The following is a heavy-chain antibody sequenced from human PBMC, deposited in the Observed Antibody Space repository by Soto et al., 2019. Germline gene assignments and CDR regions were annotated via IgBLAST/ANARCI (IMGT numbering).Heavy chain of an antibody. CDR1: GFTFSSYG. CDR2: ISSSSSYI. V-gene: IGHV3-21*01. CDR3: ARAHYSYMDV. Sequence: GGSLRLSCAASGFTFSSYGMKWVRQAPGKGLEWVSSISSSSSYIYYADSVKGRFTTSRDNAKNSLYLQMNSLRAEDTAVYYCARAHYSYMDVWGKGTTVTVSS. J-gene: IGHJ6*03.